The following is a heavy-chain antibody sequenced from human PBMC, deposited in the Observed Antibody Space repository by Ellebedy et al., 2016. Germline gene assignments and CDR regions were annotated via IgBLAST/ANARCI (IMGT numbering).Heavy chain of an antibody. J-gene: IGHJ4*02. CDR1: GFTFSSYS. CDR2: ISSSSSYI. D-gene: IGHD6-19*01. Sequence: GESLKISXAASGFTFSSYSMNWVRQAPGKGLEWVSSISSSSSYIYYADSVKGRFTISRDNAKNSLYLQMNSLRAEDTAVYYCAIYPPGIAVAGSNWGQGTLVTVSS. CDR3: AIYPPGIAVAGSN. V-gene: IGHV3-21*01.